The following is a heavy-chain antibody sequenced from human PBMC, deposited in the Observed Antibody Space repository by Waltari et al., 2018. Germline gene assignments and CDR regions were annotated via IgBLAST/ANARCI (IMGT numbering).Heavy chain of an antibody. Sequence: QVQLQESGPGLVKPSETLSLTCAVSGYSISSGYYWGWIRQPPGNGLEWIGSIYHSGSTYYNPSLKSRVTISVDTSKNQFSLKLSSVTAADTAVYYCARPASRWYFDLWGRGTLVTVSS. CDR3: ARPASRWYFDL. J-gene: IGHJ2*01. CDR1: GYSISSGYY. CDR2: IYHSGST. V-gene: IGHV4-38-2*01.